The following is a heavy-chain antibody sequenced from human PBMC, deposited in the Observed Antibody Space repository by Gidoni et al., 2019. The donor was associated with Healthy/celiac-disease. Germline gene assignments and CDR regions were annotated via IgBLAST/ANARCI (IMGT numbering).Heavy chain of an antibody. Sequence: EVQLVESGGVVVQPGGSLRLSCAASGFTFDDYTMHWVRQAPGKGLEWVSLISWDGGSTYYADSVKGRFTISRDNSKNSLYLQMNSLRTEDTALYYCAKDIKYFDWLLDYWGQGTLVTVSS. CDR1: GFTFDDYT. CDR3: AKDIKYFDWLLDY. CDR2: ISWDGGST. D-gene: IGHD3-9*01. J-gene: IGHJ4*02. V-gene: IGHV3-43*01.